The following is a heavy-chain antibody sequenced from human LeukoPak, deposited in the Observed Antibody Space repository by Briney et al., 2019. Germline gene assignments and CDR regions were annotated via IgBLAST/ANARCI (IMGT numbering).Heavy chain of an antibody. Sequence: GASVKVSCKASGYTFTGYYMHWVRQAPGQGLEWMGWINPNSGGTKYAQKFQDRVTMTRDTSISSAYMEVTRLKSDDTAVYYCARDLYGDSAANYFYYYMAVWGKGTTVTISS. CDR3: ARDLYGDSAANYFYYYMAV. D-gene: IGHD4-17*01. J-gene: IGHJ6*03. CDR2: INPNSGGT. V-gene: IGHV1-2*02. CDR1: GYTFTGYY.